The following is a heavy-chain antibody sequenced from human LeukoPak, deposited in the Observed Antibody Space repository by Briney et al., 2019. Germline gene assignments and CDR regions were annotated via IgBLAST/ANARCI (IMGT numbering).Heavy chain of an antibody. V-gene: IGHV3-23*01. Sequence: GGSLRLSCAASGFTFSSYAMSWVRQAPGQGLEWVSAISGSDDSTYYADSVKGRFTISRDNSRNTLYLQVNSLRAKDTAVYYCAKEDTLTTVYFDYWGQGTLVTVSS. D-gene: IGHD4-17*01. CDR3: AKEDTLTTVYFDY. CDR2: ISGSDDST. J-gene: IGHJ4*02. CDR1: GFTFSSYA.